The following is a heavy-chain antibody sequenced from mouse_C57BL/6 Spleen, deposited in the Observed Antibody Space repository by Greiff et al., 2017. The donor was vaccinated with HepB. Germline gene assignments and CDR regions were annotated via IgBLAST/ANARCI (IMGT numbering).Heavy chain of an antibody. CDR2: IYPGSGNT. J-gene: IGHJ2*01. CDR1: GYTFTDYY. V-gene: IGHV1-76*01. Sequence: VQLQQSGAELVRPGASVKLSCKASGYTFTDYYINWVKQRPGQGLEWIARIYPGSGNTYYNEKFKGKATLTAEKSSSTAYMQRSSLTSEDSAVYFCARGYDGYLYYFDYWGQGTTLTVSS. CDR3: ARGYDGYLYYFDY. D-gene: IGHD2-3*01.